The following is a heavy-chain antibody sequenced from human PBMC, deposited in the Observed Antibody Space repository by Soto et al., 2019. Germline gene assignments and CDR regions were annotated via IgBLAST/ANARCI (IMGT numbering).Heavy chain of an antibody. CDR2: INPSGGST. CDR1: GYTFTSYY. CDR3: ARDPLAPDEYSYGYYFDY. J-gene: IGHJ4*02. Sequence: ASVKVSCKASGYTFTSYYMHWVRQAPGQGLEWMGIINPSGGSTSYAQKFQGRVTMTRDTSTSTVYMELSSLRSEDTAVYYCARDPLAPDEYSYGYYFDYWGQGTLVTVSS. V-gene: IGHV1-46*01. D-gene: IGHD5-18*01.